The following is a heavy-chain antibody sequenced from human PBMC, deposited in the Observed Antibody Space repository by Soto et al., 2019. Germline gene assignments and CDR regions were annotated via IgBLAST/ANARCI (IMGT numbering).Heavy chain of an antibody. V-gene: IGHV1-69*02. Sequence: QVQLGQSGAEVKKPGSSLKVSCKASGGTFSSYTISWVRQAPGQGLEWMGRIIPILGIANYAQKFQGRVTITADKSTRTAYMDLSSLRSDDTAVYYCALPHSVGDAFYIWGQGTMVTVSS. CDR3: ALPHSVGDAFYI. J-gene: IGHJ3*02. CDR2: IIPILGIA. CDR1: GGTFSSYT.